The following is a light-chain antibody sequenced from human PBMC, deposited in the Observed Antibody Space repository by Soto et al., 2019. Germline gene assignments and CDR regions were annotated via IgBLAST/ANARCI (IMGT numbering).Light chain of an antibody. J-gene: IGKJ1*01. CDR1: QSISSW. CDR2: DAS. Sequence: DIKMTQSPSTLSASVGDRVTITCRASQSISSWLAWYQQKPGKAPRLLIYDASYLERGVPSRFSGSGSGTEFTLTISDLQPDDLATYYCQQYNSFWTFGQGTKVEI. V-gene: IGKV1-5*01. CDR3: QQYNSFWT.